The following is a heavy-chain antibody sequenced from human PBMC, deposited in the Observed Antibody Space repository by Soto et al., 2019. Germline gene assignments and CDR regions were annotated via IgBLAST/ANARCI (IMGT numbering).Heavy chain of an antibody. D-gene: IGHD5-18*01. CDR3: ARDHPHSYGVYYFDY. V-gene: IGHV4-59*01. CDR2: IYSSGST. J-gene: IGHJ4*02. Sequence: PSETLSLTCTVSGGSISNYYWNWIRQSPGKGLEWIGYIYSSGSTRYNPSLQNRVTISIDTSKNQVSLKVNSVTAADTAVYYCARDHPHSYGVYYFDYWGQGTPVTVSS. CDR1: GGSISNYY.